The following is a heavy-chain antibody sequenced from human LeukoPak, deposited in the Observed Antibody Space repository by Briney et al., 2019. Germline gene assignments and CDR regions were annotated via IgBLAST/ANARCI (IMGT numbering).Heavy chain of an antibody. J-gene: IGHJ5*02. D-gene: IGHD3-16*01. V-gene: IGHV3-23*01. CDR2: ISHFPGDP. Sequence: GKSLRLSCAASGFTFSGYGMSWVRQAPGKGLEWVAHISHFPGDPWYANSVKGRFIISRDNSKGTVYLQMNSLRPEDSALYYCAKDNYGGIYASWGQGTMVIVSA. CDR1: GFTFSGYG. CDR3: AKDNYGGIYAS.